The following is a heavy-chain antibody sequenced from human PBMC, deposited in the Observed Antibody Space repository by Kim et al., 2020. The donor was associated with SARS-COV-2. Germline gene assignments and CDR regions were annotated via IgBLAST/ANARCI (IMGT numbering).Heavy chain of an antibody. D-gene: IGHD6-13*01. V-gene: IGHV4-59*08. Sequence: SQTLSLTCAVSGGSINNYFWNWIRQPPGKGLEWIGYIHCSGSTNYNPSLRSGVTISVDMSKNQFSLRLSSVTAADTAVYYCARHAITATGTGYFDYWGQGTLVTVSS. CDR2: IHCSGST. CDR3: ARHAITATGTGYFDY. CDR1: GGSINNYF. J-gene: IGHJ4*02.